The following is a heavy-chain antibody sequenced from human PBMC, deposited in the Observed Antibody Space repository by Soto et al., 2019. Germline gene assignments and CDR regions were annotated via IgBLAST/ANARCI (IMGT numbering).Heavy chain of an antibody. CDR2: ISTSSGTI. V-gene: IGHV3-48*04. CDR1: GFAFSVSG. J-gene: IGHJ4*02. Sequence: GGSLRLSCAASGFAFSVSGMNWVRQAPGKGLEWLSYISTSSGTIYYADSVKGRFTISRDNAENSLYLQMHSLRTEDTAVYYCARSAGDYWGQGTLVTVSS. CDR3: ARSAGDY.